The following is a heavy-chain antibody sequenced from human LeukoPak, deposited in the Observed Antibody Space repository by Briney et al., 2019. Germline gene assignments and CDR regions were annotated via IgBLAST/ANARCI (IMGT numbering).Heavy chain of an antibody. D-gene: IGHD2-15*01. Sequence: SETLSLTCVVSGGSISSSSYYWGWIRQPPRKGLEWIGSIYYSGSTYYSPSLKTRVTVSVDTSKNQFSLKVSSVTAADTAVYYCASAKVVAATHWIDSWGQGTLVIVSS. CDR2: IYYSGST. CDR1: GGSISSSSYY. CDR3: ASAKVVAATHWIDS. J-gene: IGHJ5*01. V-gene: IGHV4-39*01.